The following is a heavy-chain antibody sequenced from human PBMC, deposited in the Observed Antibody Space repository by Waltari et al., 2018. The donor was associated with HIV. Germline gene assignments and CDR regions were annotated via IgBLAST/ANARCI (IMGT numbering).Heavy chain of an antibody. CDR1: GYTFTSYD. J-gene: IGHJ6*02. D-gene: IGHD6-13*01. CDR3: AREGLRSSSTNYGMDV. Sequence: QVQLVQSGAEVKKPGASVKVSCKASGYTFTSYDITWVRQATGQGLEWMGWMNPNSGNTGYAQKFQGRVTMTRNTSISTAYMELSSLRSEDTAVYYCAREGLRSSSTNYGMDVWGQGTTVTVSS. CDR2: MNPNSGNT. V-gene: IGHV1-8*01.